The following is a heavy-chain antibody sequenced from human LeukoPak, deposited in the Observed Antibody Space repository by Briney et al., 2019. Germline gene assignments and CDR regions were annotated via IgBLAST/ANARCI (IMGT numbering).Heavy chain of an antibody. D-gene: IGHD2-21*02. V-gene: IGHV3-33*01. CDR1: GFTFSSYG. CDR2: IWYDGSNK. Sequence: GRSLRLSCAASGFTFSSYGMHWVRQAPGKGLEWVAVIWYDGSNKYYADSVKGRFTISRDNSKNTLYLQMNSLRAEDTAVYCCARCRSGDCYQNWFDPWGQGTLVTVPS. CDR3: ARCRSGDCYQNWFDP. J-gene: IGHJ5*02.